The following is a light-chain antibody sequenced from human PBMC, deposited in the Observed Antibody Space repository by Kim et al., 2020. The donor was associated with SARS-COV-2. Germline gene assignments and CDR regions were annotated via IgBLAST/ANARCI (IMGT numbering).Light chain of an antibody. CDR2: QDS. CDR3: QAWDSSICWV. Sequence: VSPGQTASITCSGDKLGDKYACWYQQKPGQSPVLVIYQDSKRPSGIPERFSGSNSGNTATLTISGTQAMDEADYYCQAWDSSICWVFGGGTKVTVL. CDR1: KLGDKY. V-gene: IGLV3-1*01. J-gene: IGLJ3*02.